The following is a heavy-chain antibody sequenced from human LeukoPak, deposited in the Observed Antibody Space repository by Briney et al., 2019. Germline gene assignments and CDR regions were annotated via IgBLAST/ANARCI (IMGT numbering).Heavy chain of an antibody. V-gene: IGHV4-59*01. D-gene: IGHD6-6*01. Sequence: SETLSLTCTVSGGSISSYSWSWIRQPPGKGPEWIGYIYYSGSTNYNPSLKSRVTISVDTSKNQFSLKLSSVTAADTAVYYCARDEIAGIAARTPFRHWGQGTLVTVSS. CDR3: ARDEIAGIAARTPFRH. CDR1: GGSISSYS. CDR2: IYYSGST. J-gene: IGHJ4*02.